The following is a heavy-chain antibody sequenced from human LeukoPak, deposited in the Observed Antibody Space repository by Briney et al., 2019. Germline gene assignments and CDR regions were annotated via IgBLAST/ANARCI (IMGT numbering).Heavy chain of an antibody. CDR3: GRRELSGTYLFDY. D-gene: IGHD1-26*01. CDR2: IYYGGST. J-gene: IGHJ4*02. V-gene: IGHV4-59*08. CDR1: GDSIRSYY. Sequence: PSETPSLTCTVSGDSIRSYYWSWIRQPPGKGLEWIGYIYYGGSTNYNPSLKSRINISVDTSKNQFSLKLSSVTAADTAVYYCGRRELSGTYLFDYWGQGTLVTISS.